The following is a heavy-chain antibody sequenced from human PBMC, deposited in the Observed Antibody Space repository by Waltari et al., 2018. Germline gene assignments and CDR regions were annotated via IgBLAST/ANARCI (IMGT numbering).Heavy chain of an antibody. CDR3: VTALGDRSSASRPFDV. CDR1: GYRFTDYS. Sequence: EVQLLQSGTELKKPGSTVKISCQVSGYRFTDYSIHWVQQAPGKGPQWMGLVGPEDGETIYAERFPVRVTITADTSTETAFMELSSLTSDDTAVYYCVTALGDRSSASRPFDVWGLGTLITVSS. CDR2: VGPEDGET. J-gene: IGHJ3*01. V-gene: IGHV1-69-2*01. D-gene: IGHD3-10*01.